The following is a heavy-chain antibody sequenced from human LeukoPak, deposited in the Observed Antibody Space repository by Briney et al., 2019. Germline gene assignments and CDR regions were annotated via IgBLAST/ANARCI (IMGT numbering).Heavy chain of an antibody. V-gene: IGHV4-34*01. D-gene: IGHD6-13*01. CDR3: ARGFTSSWYFDY. Sequence: SGTLSLTCAVYGGSFSGYYWSWIRQPPGKELEWIGEINHSGSTNYNPSLKSRVTISVDTSKNQFSLKLSSVTAADTAVYYCARGFTSSWYFDYWGQGTLVTVSS. CDR2: INHSGST. J-gene: IGHJ4*02. CDR1: GGSFSGYY.